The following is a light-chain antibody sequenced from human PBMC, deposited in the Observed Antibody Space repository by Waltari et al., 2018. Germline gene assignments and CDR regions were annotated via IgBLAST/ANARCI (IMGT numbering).Light chain of an antibody. CDR1: QGIAKF. CDR2: AAS. V-gene: IGKV1-39*01. CDR3: QQSYSDAPYT. Sequence: IQMTQSPSSLSASIGDRVTITCRASQGIAKFLNWYQQKPGQAPKLLIYAASSLQREIPSRFSGSGSGTDFTLTITSLQPDDFATYYCQQSYSDAPYTFGTGTKLEIK. J-gene: IGKJ2*01.